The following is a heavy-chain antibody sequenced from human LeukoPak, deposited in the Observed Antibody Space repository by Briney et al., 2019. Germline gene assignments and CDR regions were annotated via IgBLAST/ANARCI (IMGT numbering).Heavy chain of an antibody. CDR3: ARSVSSWYYFDY. CDR2: ISSGGTTI. CDR1: GFTFSNYA. V-gene: IGHV3-48*03. J-gene: IGHJ4*02. Sequence: PGGSLRLSCAASGFTFSNYALNWVRQAPGKGLEWVSYISSGGTTIYYADSVKGRFTFSRDNAKNSLYLQMNSLRAEDTAVYDCARSVSSWYYFDYWGQGTLVTVSS. D-gene: IGHD6-13*01.